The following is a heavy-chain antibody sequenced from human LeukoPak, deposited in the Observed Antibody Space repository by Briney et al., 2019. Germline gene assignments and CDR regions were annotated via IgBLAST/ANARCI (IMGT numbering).Heavy chain of an antibody. CDR1: GYTFTGYY. Sequence: ASVKVSCKASGYTFTGYYMHWVRQAPGQGLEWMGWINPNSGGTNYAQKFQGRVTMTRDTSISTAYMELSRLRSDDTAVYYCAREAVGRDYGSGSYYNEKKSNWFDPWGQGTLVTVSS. J-gene: IGHJ5*02. D-gene: IGHD3-10*01. V-gene: IGHV1-2*02. CDR2: INPNSGGT. CDR3: AREAVGRDYGSGSYYNEKKSNWFDP.